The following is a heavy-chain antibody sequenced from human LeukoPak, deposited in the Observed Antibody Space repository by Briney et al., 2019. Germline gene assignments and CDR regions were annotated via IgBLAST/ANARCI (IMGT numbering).Heavy chain of an antibody. Sequence: SETLSPTCTVSGASISSHHWTWIRQPPGKGLEWIGYIYNTGSTNYNPSLKSRVTISVDTSKNQFSLKLSSVTAADTAVYYCARADGAVAEYYGIDVYRQGTTATVTS. J-gene: IGHJ6*02. D-gene: IGHD6-19*01. CDR2: IYNTGST. V-gene: IGHV4-59*11. CDR1: GASISSHH. CDR3: ARADGAVAEYYGIDV.